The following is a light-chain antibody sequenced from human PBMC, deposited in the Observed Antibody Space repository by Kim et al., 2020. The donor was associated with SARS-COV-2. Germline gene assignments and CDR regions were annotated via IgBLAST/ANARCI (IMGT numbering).Light chain of an antibody. J-gene: IGKJ1*01. CDR1: QSISTS. Sequence: LSPGERATRSGRASQSISTSLAWYQHKPGQAPGLLIYDASNRATGIPARFSGSGSGTDFTLTISSLEPEDFALYYCQQHSNWPRTFGQGTKVDIK. CDR3: QQHSNWPRT. CDR2: DAS. V-gene: IGKV3-11*01.